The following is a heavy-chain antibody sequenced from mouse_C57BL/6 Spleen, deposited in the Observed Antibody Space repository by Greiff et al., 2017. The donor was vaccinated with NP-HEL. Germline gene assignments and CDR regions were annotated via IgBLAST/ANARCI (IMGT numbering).Heavy chain of an antibody. Sequence: VQLQQSGAELVKPGASVKISCKASGYAFSSYWMNWVKQRPGKGLEWIGQIYPGDGDTNYNGKFKGKATLTADKSSSTAYMQLSSLTSEDSAVYVCARKGDSDWYFDVWGTGTTVTVSS. J-gene: IGHJ1*03. V-gene: IGHV1-80*01. CDR1: GYAFSSYW. CDR3: ARKGDSDWYFDV. CDR2: IYPGDGDT.